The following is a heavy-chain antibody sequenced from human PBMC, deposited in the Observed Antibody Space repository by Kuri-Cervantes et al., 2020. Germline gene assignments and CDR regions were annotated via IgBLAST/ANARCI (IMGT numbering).Heavy chain of an antibody. CDR2: IWYDESIK. V-gene: IGHV3-33*08. CDR1: GFTFDDYT. J-gene: IGHJ6*03. Sequence: GGSLRLSCAASGFTFDDYTMHWVRQAPGKGLEWVALIWYDESIKYYADSVKGRFTISRDNAKNTLYLQMNSLRAEDTAVYYCARDRFWEYYYYYMDVWGKGTTVTVSS. D-gene: IGHD3-3*01. CDR3: ARDRFWEYYYYYMDV.